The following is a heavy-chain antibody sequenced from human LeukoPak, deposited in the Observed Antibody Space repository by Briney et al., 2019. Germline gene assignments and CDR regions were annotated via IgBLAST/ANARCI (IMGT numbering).Heavy chain of an antibody. CDR1: GGSISGGGLY. D-gene: IGHD5-24*01. Sequence: KSSETLSLTCTASGGSISGGGLYWSWIRQFPGKGLKWVGYTYYSGSTYYNPSLESRLTISVDTSKRQFSLKLTSVTAADTAIYYCARHVAMSTVGDWFDPWGQGALVTVSS. J-gene: IGHJ5*02. V-gene: IGHV4-31*03. CDR2: TYYSGST. CDR3: ARHVAMSTVGDWFDP.